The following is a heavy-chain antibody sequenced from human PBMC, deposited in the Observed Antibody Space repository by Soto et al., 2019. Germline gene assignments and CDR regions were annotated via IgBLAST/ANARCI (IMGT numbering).Heavy chain of an antibody. D-gene: IGHD4-4*01. J-gene: IGHJ6*02. CDR3: ARVRLSNYHYYYGMDV. Sequence: ASVKVSCKASGDTFTGYYMHWVRQAPGKGLEWMGWINPNSGGTNYAQKFQGWVTMTRDTSISTAYMELSRLRSDDTAVYYCARVRLSNYHYYYGMDVWGQGTTVTVSS. V-gene: IGHV1-2*04. CDR1: GDTFTGYY. CDR2: INPNSGGT.